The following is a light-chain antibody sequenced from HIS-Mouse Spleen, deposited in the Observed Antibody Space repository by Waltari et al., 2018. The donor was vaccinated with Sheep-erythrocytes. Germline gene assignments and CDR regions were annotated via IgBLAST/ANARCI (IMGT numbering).Light chain of an antibody. CDR2: EAS. CDR3: CSYAGSSTPWV. CDR1: SSHVGRYNL. Sequence: QSALTQPAPVSGSPGQSTTIPFTATSSHVGRYNLVSWYQQSPGNAPKLMIYEASKRPSGVSNRFSGSKSGNTASLTISGLQAEDEADYYCCSYAGSSTPWVFGGGTKLTVL. V-gene: IGLV2-23*01. J-gene: IGLJ3*02.